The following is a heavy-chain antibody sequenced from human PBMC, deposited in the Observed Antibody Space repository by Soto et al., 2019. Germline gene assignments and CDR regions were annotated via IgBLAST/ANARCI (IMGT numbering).Heavy chain of an antibody. J-gene: IGHJ4*02. Sequence: GGSLRLSCAASGFTFSGSAMHWVRQASGKGLEWVGRIRSKANSYATAYAASVKGRFTISRDDSKNTAYLQMNSLKTEDTAVYYCTSHGSSVYYWGQGTLVTVSS. V-gene: IGHV3-73*01. CDR2: IRSKANSYAT. CDR1: GFTFSGSA. D-gene: IGHD6-6*01. CDR3: TSHGSSVYY.